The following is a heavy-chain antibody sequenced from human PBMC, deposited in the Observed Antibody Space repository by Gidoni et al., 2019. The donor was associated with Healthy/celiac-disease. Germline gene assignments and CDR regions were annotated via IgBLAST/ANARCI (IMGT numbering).Heavy chain of an antibody. CDR2: IYHGDSDT. CDR3: ARTSSIAALFDY. J-gene: IGHJ4*02. Sequence: EVQLLQSGAEVTQPGESLKISCKGSGSSFTSYWIGWVRQMPGKGLEWMGIIYHGDSDTRYSPAFQGQVTISADKSISTAYLQWSSMKASDTAMYYCARTSSIAALFDYWGQGTLVTVSS. D-gene: IGHD6-6*01. CDR1: GSSFTSYW. V-gene: IGHV5-51*01.